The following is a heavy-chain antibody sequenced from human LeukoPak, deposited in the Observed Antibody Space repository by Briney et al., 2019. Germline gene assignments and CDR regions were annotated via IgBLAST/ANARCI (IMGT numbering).Heavy chain of an antibody. CDR2: ISGYNGNT. CDR1: GYTFTGYG. CDR3: ARSNSGSYADWFDP. J-gene: IGHJ5*02. D-gene: IGHD1-26*01. V-gene: IGHV1-18*01. Sequence: ASVKVSCKASGYTFTGYGISWVRQAPGQGLEWMAWISGYNGNTNYEQKLQGRVTMTTDTSTSTAYMELRSLRSDDTAVYYCARSNSGSYADWFDPWGQGTLVTVSS.